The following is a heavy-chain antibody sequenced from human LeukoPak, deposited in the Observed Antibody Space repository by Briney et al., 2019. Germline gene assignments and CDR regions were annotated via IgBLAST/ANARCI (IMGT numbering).Heavy chain of an antibody. J-gene: IGHJ3*02. Sequence: GASVKVSCKASGYTFTTYGISWVRQAPGQGLEWMGWISVDNGDTNFAQKFRGRVTMTTDTSTSTAYMELRSLRSEDTAVYYCARDLSYCGGDCYAFDIWGQGTMVTVSS. D-gene: IGHD2-21*02. CDR1: GYTFTTYG. CDR2: ISVDNGDT. V-gene: IGHV1-18*01. CDR3: ARDLSYCGGDCYAFDI.